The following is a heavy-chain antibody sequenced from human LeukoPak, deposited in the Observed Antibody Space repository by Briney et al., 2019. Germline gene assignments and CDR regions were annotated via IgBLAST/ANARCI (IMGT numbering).Heavy chain of an antibody. D-gene: IGHD2-15*01. CDR3: ARGGYCSGGSCSKYYYYYMDV. CDR1: GYTFTSYG. V-gene: IGHV1-18*01. CDR2: ISAYNGNT. J-gene: IGHJ6*03. Sequence: GASVTVSCKASGYTFTSYGISWVRQAPGQGLEGMGWISAYNGNTNYAQKLQGRVTMTTDTSTSTAYMELRSLRSDDTAVYYCARGGYCSGGSCSKYYYYYMDVWGKGTTVTVSS.